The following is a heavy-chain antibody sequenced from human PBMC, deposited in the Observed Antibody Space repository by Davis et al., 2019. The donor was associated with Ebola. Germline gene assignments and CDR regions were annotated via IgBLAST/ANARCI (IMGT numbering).Heavy chain of an antibody. V-gene: IGHV5-51*01. Sequence: WGSLRLSCKGSGNSFTSFWIGWVRQMPGKGLEWMGLIYTGDSDTRYSPSFRGQVTISADKSITTAYLQWSGLRASDTAMYYCASLRRTITGMDDGFDIWGQGTMVTVSS. CDR1: GNSFTSFW. J-gene: IGHJ3*02. D-gene: IGHD1-20*01. CDR2: IYTGDSDT. CDR3: ASLRRTITGMDDGFDI.